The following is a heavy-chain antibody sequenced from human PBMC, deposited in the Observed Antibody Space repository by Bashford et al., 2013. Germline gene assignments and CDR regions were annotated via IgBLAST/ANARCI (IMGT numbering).Heavy chain of an antibody. CDR3: ARELSGAFDGYTWGSYRYLDYYFDY. V-gene: IGHV4-61*01. Sequence: SSETLSLTCTVSGGSVNSITYYWSWIRQPPGKGLEWIGYVYHIATTKYNPSLKSRVTMSVDTSKNQFSLNLSSVTAADTAVYYCARELSGAFDGYTWGSYRYLDYYFDYWGQGNLVTVSS. CDR2: VYHIATT. CDR1: GGSVNSITYY. D-gene: IGHD3-16*02. J-gene: IGHJ4*02.